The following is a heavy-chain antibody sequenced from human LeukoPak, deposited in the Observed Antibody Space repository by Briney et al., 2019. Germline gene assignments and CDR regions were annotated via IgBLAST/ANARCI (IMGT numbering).Heavy chain of an antibody. J-gene: IGHJ5*02. D-gene: IGHD2-15*01. CDR3: ARVLRYCSGGSCSFTSGPWFDP. Sequence: SETLSLTCTFSGGSMTNHYWSWIRQSPGKGLEWIAYIHYTGDTSYNPSLTSRASVSLDTSKNQLSLKLTSVTAADTAVYYCARVLRYCSGGSCSFTSGPWFDPWGQGTLVTVSS. V-gene: IGHV4-59*11. CDR2: IHYTGDT. CDR1: GGSMTNHY.